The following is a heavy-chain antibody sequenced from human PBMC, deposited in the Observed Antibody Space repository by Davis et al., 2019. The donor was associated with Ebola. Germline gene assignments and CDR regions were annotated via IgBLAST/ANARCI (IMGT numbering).Heavy chain of an antibody. CDR2: IGSSGTT. J-gene: IGHJ4*02. V-gene: IGHV3-23*01. D-gene: IGHD3-3*01. CDR1: GFTFSSHA. Sequence: GESLKISCAVSGFTFSSHAMHWVRQAPGKGPEWVSGIGSSGTTDYAGSVKGRFTISRDNSKSTVYLQMTSLRAEDTAMYYCARDLYYNSLDHWGQGTLLIVSS. CDR3: ARDLYYNSLDH.